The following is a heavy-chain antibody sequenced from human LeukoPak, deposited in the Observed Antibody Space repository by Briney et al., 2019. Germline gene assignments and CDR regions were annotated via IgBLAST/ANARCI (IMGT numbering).Heavy chain of an antibody. D-gene: IGHD6-19*01. CDR2: IYHSGST. CDR1: GGSISSGGYY. CDR3: ASTVIGYSSGWYNY. J-gene: IGHJ4*02. V-gene: IGHV4-30-2*01. Sequence: SSETLSLTCTVSGGSISSGGYYWSWIRQPPGKGLEWIGYIYHSGSTYYNPSLKSRVTISVDTSKNQFSLKLSSVTAADTAVYYCASTVIGYSSGWYNYWGQGTLVTVSS.